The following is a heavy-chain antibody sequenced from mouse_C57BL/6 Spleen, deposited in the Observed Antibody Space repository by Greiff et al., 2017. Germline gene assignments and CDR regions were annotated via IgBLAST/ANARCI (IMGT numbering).Heavy chain of an antibody. CDR1: GYTFTSYW. V-gene: IGHV1-50*01. CDR2: IDPSDSYT. CDR3: ARYYYGSSYDYAMDY. D-gene: IGHD1-1*01. J-gene: IGHJ4*01. Sequence: QVQLQQPGAELVKPGASVKLSCKASGYTFTSYWMQWVKQRPGQGLEWIGEIDPSDSYTNYNQQFKGKATLTVDTSSSTAYMQLSSLTSEDSTVYYCARYYYGSSYDYAMDYWGQGTSVTVSS.